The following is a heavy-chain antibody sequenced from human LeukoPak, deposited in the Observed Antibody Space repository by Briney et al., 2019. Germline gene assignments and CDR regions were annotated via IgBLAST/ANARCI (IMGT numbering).Heavy chain of an antibody. D-gene: IGHD3-3*01. V-gene: IGHV4-59*01. CDR2: IYYSGST. J-gene: IGHJ5*02. CDR1: GGSISSYY. CDR3: AGTILHKWFDR. Sequence: SETLSLTCAVSGGSISSYYWSWIRQPPGKGLEWIGYIYYSGSTNYNPSLKSRVTISVDTSKNQFPLKLSSVTAADTAVYYCAGTILHKWFDRWGQGTLVSVS.